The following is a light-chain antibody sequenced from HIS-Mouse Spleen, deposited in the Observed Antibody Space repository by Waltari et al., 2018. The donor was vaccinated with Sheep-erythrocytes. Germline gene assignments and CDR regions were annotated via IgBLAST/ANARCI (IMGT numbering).Light chain of an antibody. CDR3: SSYAGSNNWV. Sequence: QSALTQPPSASGSPGQSVTISCTGTSSAVGGYNYFSWYQQHPGNAPKLMIYEVSKRPSGVPDRFSGSKSGNTASLTVSGLQAEDEADYYCSSYAGSNNWVFGGGTKLTVL. CDR2: EVS. V-gene: IGLV2-8*01. J-gene: IGLJ3*02. CDR1: SSAVGGYNY.